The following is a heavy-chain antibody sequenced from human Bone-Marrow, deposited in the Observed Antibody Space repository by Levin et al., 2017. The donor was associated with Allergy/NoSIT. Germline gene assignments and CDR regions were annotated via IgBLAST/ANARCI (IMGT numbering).Heavy chain of an antibody. D-gene: IGHD4-23*01. V-gene: IGHV5-51*01. J-gene: IGHJ4*02. CDR2: IYPGDSDT. Sequence: GESLKISCKSSGYNFSTYWIGWVRQMPGKGLEWMGIIYPGDSDTRYSPSFQGQVTISADKSISTAYLQWSSLKASDTARYYCARRLMTAVVTPFDYWGQGTLVTVSS. CDR1: GYNFSTYW. CDR3: ARRLMTAVVTPFDY.